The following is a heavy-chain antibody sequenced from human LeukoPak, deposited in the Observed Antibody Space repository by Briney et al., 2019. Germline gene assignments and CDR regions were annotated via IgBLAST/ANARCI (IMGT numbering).Heavy chain of an antibody. D-gene: IGHD6-13*01. CDR2: VNPAGGST. CDR3: ARGQLGPTSAPFDS. Sequence: ASAKVSCKTSGYTFIEYYLHWVRQTPGQAFEYMGIVNPAGGSTSYHHNFQGRVTMTREAPTTTIYMELRNLTSDDTAVYYCARGQLGPTSAPFDSWGQGTLVTVSS. V-gene: IGHV1-46*01. J-gene: IGHJ4*02. CDR1: GYTFIEYY.